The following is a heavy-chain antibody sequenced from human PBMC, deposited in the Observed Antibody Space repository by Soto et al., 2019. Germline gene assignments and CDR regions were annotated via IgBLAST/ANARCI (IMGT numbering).Heavy chain of an antibody. CDR1: GFSFSISP. Sequence: LRLSFAASGFSFSISPMHWVRQAPGKGPEWVALISYDGTNKFYADSVKGRFTISRDNSKSTLYLQVDSLRPEDAAVYYCARDPKTSGGQHWAFNYFDSWGQGTLVTVSS. V-gene: IGHV3-30-3*01. CDR2: ISYDGTNK. CDR3: ARDPKTSGGQHWAFNYFDS. D-gene: IGHD7-27*01. J-gene: IGHJ4*02.